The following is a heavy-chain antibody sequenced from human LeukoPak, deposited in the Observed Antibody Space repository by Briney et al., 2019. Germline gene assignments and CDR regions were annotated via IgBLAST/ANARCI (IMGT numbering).Heavy chain of an antibody. CDR2: ISGSGGST. D-gene: IGHD3-10*01. CDR3: ARSTYYYGSGSYYPVYYYYYMDV. Sequence: GGSLRLSCAASGFTFSSYGMSWVRQAPGKGLEWVSAISGSGGSTYYADSVKGRFTISRDNSKNTLYLQMNSLRAEDTAVYYCARSTYYYGSGSYYPVYYYYYMDVWGKGTTVTISS. V-gene: IGHV3-23*01. CDR1: GFTFSSYG. J-gene: IGHJ6*03.